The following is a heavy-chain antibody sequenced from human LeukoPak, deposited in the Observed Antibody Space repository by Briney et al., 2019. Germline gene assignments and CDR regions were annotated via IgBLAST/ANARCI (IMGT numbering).Heavy chain of an antibody. D-gene: IGHD7-27*01. Sequence: PSETLSLTCTLSGDSISTHTYYWGWIRQPPGKGLEWIGSIYYTGTTYYNPSLKSRVSISVDTSKKQFSLKLTSVTAADTAVYYCARGTIWGYNWFDPWGQGTLVTVSS. CDR2: IYYTGTT. CDR1: GDSISTHTYY. J-gene: IGHJ5*02. CDR3: ARGTIWGYNWFDP. V-gene: IGHV4-39*07.